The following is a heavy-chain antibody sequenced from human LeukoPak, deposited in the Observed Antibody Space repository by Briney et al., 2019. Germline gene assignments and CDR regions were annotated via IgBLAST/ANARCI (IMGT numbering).Heavy chain of an antibody. CDR1: GGSISSYY. J-gene: IGHJ4*02. V-gene: IGHV4-59*01. D-gene: IGHD3-10*01. CDR3: ARSDMVRGVVIIDY. Sequence: PSETLSLTCTVSGGSISSYYWSWIRQPPGKGLEWIGYIYYSGTTNYNPSLKSRVTISADTSKNQVSLKMSSVTAADTAVYYCARSDMVRGVVIIDYWGQGTLVTVSS. CDR2: IYYSGTT.